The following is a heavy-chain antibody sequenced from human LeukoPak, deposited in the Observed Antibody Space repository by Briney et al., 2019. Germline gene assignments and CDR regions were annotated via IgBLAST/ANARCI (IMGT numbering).Heavy chain of an antibody. Sequence: ASEKVSYKASRYTFTSYYMLWVRQAPGQGLEGMGIINPSGGSASFAQKFQGRVTMTNDTSKSTVYMELSILRSEDTAVYYCARDRYGGSHGGDLDDWGQGTLVTVSS. V-gene: IGHV1-46*01. CDR2: INPSGGSA. J-gene: IGHJ4*02. D-gene: IGHD1-26*01. CDR1: RYTFTSYY. CDR3: ARDRYGGSHGGDLDD.